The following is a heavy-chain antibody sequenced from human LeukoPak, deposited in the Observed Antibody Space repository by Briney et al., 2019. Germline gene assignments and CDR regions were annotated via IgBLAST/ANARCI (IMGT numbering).Heavy chain of an antibody. CDR3: ASKPYYDFWSGYYFDY. J-gene: IGHJ4*02. CDR2: IYYSGST. D-gene: IGHD3-3*01. CDR1: GGSIRSYY. Sequence: PSETLSLTCTVSGGSIRSYYWSWIRQPPGKGLEWIGYIYYSGSTNYDPSLKSRVTISVDTSKSQFSLKLSSVTAADTAVYYCASKPYYDFWSGYYFDYWGQGTLVTVSS. V-gene: IGHV4-59*01.